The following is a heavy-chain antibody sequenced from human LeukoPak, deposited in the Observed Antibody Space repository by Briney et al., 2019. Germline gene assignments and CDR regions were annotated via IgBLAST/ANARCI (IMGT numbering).Heavy chain of an antibody. CDR3: ARDTGIAVAGSNY. D-gene: IGHD6-19*01. V-gene: IGHV3-53*01. J-gene: IGHJ4*02. CDR2: IYSGGST. Sequence: PGGSLRLSCAASGFTVSSNYMSWVRQAPGKGLEWVSVIYSGGSTYYADSVKGRFTISRDNSKNTLYLQTNSLRAEDTAVYYCARDTGIAVAGSNYWGQGTLVTASS. CDR1: GFTVSSNY.